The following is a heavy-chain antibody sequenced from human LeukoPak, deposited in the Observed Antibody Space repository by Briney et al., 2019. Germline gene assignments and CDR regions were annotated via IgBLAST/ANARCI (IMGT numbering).Heavy chain of an antibody. Sequence: GGSLRLSCAASGFTFSSYGMHWVRQAPGKGLEWVAYIQYDGSNEQYADSVKGRFSISRDSSKNTLYLQMNSLRAEDTAVYYCAKDRCSNGIGCYYYYMDVWGKGTTVTISS. CDR3: AKDRCSNGIGCYYYYMDV. D-gene: IGHD2-8*01. V-gene: IGHV3-30*02. CDR2: IQYDGSNE. CDR1: GFTFSSYG. J-gene: IGHJ6*03.